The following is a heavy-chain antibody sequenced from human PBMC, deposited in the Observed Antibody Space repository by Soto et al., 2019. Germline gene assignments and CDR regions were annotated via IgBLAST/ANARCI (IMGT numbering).Heavy chain of an antibody. D-gene: IGHD1-26*01. Sequence: QLQLQESGSGLVKPSQILSLTCAVSGGSISSGGYSWSWIRQPPGKGLEWIGYIFPSGSTYYNPSLKSRVTISIDNSKLQFSMRLTSVTAADTAVYYCAREGGSGSPHWYFDLWGRGTLVTVSS. CDR1: GGSISSGGYS. J-gene: IGHJ2*01. V-gene: IGHV4-30-2*01. CDR3: AREGGSGSPHWYFDL. CDR2: IFPSGST.